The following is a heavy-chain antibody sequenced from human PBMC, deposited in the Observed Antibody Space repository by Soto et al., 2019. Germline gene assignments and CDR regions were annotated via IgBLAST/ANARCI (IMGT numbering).Heavy chain of an antibody. J-gene: IGHJ4*02. CDR3: ASSPPAMVAPNI. Sequence: NPSETLSITCTVSGGSVSSYSWTWVRQPPGKGLEWIGYVYYSGSTHYNPSLKSRVTISLDTSKNQFSLKLTSVTAADTAMYFCASSPPAMVAPNIWGQGTLVTVSS. CDR2: VYYSGST. V-gene: IGHV4-59*02. CDR1: GGSVSSYS. D-gene: IGHD5-18*01.